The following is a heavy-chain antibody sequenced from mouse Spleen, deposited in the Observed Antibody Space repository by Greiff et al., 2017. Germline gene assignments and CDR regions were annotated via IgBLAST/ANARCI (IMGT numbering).Heavy chain of an antibody. CDR3: ARRGYGSSYGAMDY. CDR1: GFTFSSYA. D-gene: IGHD1-1*01. Sequence: EVHLVESGGGLVKRGGSLKLSCAASGFTFSSYAMSWVRQTPEKRLEWVATISSGGGNTYYPDSVKGRFTTSRDNAKNTLYLQMSSLKSEDTAMYYCARRGYGSSYGAMDYWGQGTSVTVSS. CDR2: ISSGGGNT. J-gene: IGHJ4*01. V-gene: IGHV5-9-3*01.